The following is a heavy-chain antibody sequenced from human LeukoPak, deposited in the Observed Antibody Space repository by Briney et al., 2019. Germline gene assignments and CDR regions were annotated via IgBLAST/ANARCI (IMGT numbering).Heavy chain of an antibody. Sequence: PSETLSLTCTVSGGSVSSYYWSWIRQPPGKGLEWIGYIYYSGTTNYNPSLKSRVTISLDTSKSQFSLKLKSVTAADTAVCYCARDLFADTTGTVDYWGQGTLVTVSS. CDR3: ARDLFADTTGTVDY. J-gene: IGHJ4*02. CDR1: GGSVSSYY. V-gene: IGHV4-59*02. CDR2: IYYSGTT. D-gene: IGHD1-1*01.